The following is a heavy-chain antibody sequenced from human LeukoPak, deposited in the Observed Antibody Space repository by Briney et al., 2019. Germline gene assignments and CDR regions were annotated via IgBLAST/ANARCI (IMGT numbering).Heavy chain of an antibody. CDR1: GFTFSSYG. V-gene: IGHV3-33*01. J-gene: IGHJ3*02. CDR2: IWYDGSNK. Sequence: GGSLKLSCAASGFTFSSYGMHWVRQAPGKGLEWVAVIWYDGSNKDYTASGKGRFTISRDNSKNTLYLQMNSLRVEDTAVYYCARNNGDRADAFDIWGQGTMVTVSS. CDR3: ARNNGDRADAFDI. D-gene: IGHD1-14*01.